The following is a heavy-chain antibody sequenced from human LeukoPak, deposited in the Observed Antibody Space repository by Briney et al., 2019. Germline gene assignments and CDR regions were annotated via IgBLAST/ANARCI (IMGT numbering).Heavy chain of an antibody. CDR2: ISGTGATI. Sequence: GGSLRLSCAASGFTFTTYSINWVRQAPGKGLEWVSFISGTGATIQYADSVKGRFTISRDNAKNSVSLQMNSLRAEDTATYYCARDRASVASDYWGQGTLVTVSS. CDR1: GFTFTTYS. D-gene: IGHD6-19*01. CDR3: ARDRASVASDY. V-gene: IGHV3-48*01. J-gene: IGHJ4*02.